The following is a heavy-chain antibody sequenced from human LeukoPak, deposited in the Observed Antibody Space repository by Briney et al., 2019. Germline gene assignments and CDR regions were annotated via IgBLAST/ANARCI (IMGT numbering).Heavy chain of an antibody. CDR3: AKPARDYGDYPEHYSDY. Sequence: GGSLRLSCAASGFTFSSYAMSWVRQAPGKGLEWVSAISGSGGSTYYADSVKGRFTISRDNSKNTLYLQMNSLRAEDTAVYYCAKPARDYGDYPEHYSDYWGQGTLVTVSS. CDR1: GFTFSSYA. V-gene: IGHV3-23*01. CDR2: ISGSGGST. D-gene: IGHD4-17*01. J-gene: IGHJ4*02.